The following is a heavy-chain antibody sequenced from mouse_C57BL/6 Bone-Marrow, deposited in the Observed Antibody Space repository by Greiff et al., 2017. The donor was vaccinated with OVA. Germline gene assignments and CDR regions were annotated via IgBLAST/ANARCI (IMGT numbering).Heavy chain of an antibody. D-gene: IGHD2-12*01. CDR3: ARKDYYNAMDY. J-gene: IGHJ4*01. V-gene: IGHV3-6*01. CDR2: ISYDGSN. CDR1: GYSITSGYY. Sequence: EVQLQESGPGLVKPSQSLSLTCSVTGYSITSGYYWNWIRQFPGNKLEWMGYISYDGSNNYNPSLKNRISITRDTSKNQFFLKLNSVTTEDTATYYCARKDYYNAMDYWGQGTSVTVSS.